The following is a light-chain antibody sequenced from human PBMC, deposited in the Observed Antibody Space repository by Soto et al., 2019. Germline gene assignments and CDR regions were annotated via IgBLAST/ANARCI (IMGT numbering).Light chain of an antibody. J-gene: IGLJ1*01. V-gene: IGLV2-14*01. CDR3: SSYTSSSTLEGV. Sequence: QPVLTYPSSVFPTPGRDITSPLPLNKREGVGYTYVSWYQQHPVKAPKLMIYDVSNRPSGVSNRFSGSKSGNTASLTISGLQAEDEADYYCSSYTSSSTLEGVFGTGTKVTVL. CDR1: KREGVGYTY. CDR2: DVS.